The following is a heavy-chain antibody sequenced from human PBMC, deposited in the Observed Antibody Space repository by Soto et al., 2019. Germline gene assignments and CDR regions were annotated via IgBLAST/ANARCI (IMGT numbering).Heavy chain of an antibody. V-gene: IGHV3-20*04. Sequence: EVQLVESGGGVLRPGGSLRLSCAASGFTFDDYGMSWARQAPGKGLEWVFGVNWNGGSTGYADSVKGRFTISRDNAKNSLYLQMNSLRAEDTACYYCVRWARLNFDYWGQGTLVTVSS. CDR1: GFTFDDYG. CDR2: VNWNGGST. J-gene: IGHJ4*02. CDR3: VRWARLNFDY.